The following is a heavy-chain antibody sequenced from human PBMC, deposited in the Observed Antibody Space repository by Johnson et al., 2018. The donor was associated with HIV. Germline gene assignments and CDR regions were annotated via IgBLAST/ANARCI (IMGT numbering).Heavy chain of an antibody. V-gene: IGHV3-66*02. Sequence: VQLVESGGGLAQPGGSLRLSCAASGITVSSNYMSWVRQAPGKGLEWVSVIFTVGDVYYADSVKGRFPIARDNSKNFLYLQMNSLRPEDTAVYYCARDGRDLVTRGSFDVWGQGTVVTVSS. CDR2: IFTVGDV. CDR3: ARDGRDLVTRGSFDV. D-gene: IGHD5-18*01. CDR1: GITVSSNY. J-gene: IGHJ3*01.